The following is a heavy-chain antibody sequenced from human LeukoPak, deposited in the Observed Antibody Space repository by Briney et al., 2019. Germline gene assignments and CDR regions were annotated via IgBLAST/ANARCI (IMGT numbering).Heavy chain of an antibody. CDR2: INPNSGGT. CDR3: ARVSQPNKLRFLTTI. D-gene: IGHD3-3*01. J-gene: IGHJ3*02. Sequence: ASVKVSCKASGYTFTGYYMHWVRQAPGQGLEWMGWINPNSGGTNYAQKFQGRVTMTRDTSISTAYMELSRLRSDDTAVYYCARVSQPNKLRFLTTIWGQGTMVTVSS. CDR1: GYTFTGYY. V-gene: IGHV1-2*02.